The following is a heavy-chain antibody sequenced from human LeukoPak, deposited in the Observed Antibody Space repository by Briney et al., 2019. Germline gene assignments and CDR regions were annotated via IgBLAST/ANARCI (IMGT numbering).Heavy chain of an antibody. CDR1: GYTLTSYG. D-gene: IGHD4-17*01. CDR2: ISAYNGNT. Sequence: GASVKVSCKASGYTLTSYGISWVRQAPGQGLEWMGWISAYNGNTNYAQKLQGRVTMTTDTSTSTAYMELRSLRSDDTVVYYCARASPNGDHLQQTYYYYYGMDVWGQGTTVTVSS. CDR3: ARASPNGDHLQQTYYYYYGMDV. J-gene: IGHJ6*02. V-gene: IGHV1-18*01.